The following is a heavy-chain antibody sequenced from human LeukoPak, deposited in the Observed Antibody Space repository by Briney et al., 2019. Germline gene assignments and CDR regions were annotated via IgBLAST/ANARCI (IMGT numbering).Heavy chain of an antibody. D-gene: IGHD6-13*01. Sequence: SETLSLTCTVSGGSISSGSYYWSWIRQPAGKGLEWIGRIYTSGSTNYNPSLKSRVTISVDTSKNQFSLKLSSVTAADTAVYYCASGTRYSSSWALDYWDQGTLVTVSS. CDR3: ASGTRYSSSWALDY. CDR1: GGSISSGSYY. J-gene: IGHJ4*02. CDR2: IYTSGST. V-gene: IGHV4-61*02.